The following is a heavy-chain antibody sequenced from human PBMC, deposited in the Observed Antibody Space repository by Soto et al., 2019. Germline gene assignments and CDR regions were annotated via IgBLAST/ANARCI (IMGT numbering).Heavy chain of an antibody. CDR1: GFTFSTHE. V-gene: IGHV3-48*03. J-gene: IGHJ5*01. CDR2: ISSSGNTI. Sequence: DVQLVESGGALVQPGGSLRLSCAASGFTFSTHELNWVRQSPGRGLEWLAYISSSGNTIYYGGSVQGRFAISRDNAKMSVFLQMNSLRAEDTAIYYCARSKFDSNGYYNSDSWGHGTLVTVSS. D-gene: IGHD3-22*01. CDR3: ARSKFDSNGYYNSDS.